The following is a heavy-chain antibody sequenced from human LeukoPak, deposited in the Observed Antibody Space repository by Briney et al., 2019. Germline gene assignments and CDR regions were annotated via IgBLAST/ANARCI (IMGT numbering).Heavy chain of an antibody. D-gene: IGHD2-2*02. Sequence: SVEVSCEASGGTFSSYAISWVRQAPGQGLEWMGGIIPIFGTANYAQKFQGRVTITTDESTSTAYMELSSLRSEDTAVYYCARDLSRYCSSTSCYRGLDYWGQGTLVTVSS. CDR2: IIPIFGTA. CDR3: ARDLSRYCSSTSCYRGLDY. J-gene: IGHJ4*02. CDR1: GGTFSSYA. V-gene: IGHV1-69*05.